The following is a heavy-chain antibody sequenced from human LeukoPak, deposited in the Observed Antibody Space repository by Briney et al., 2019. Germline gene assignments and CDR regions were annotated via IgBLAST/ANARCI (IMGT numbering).Heavy chain of an antibody. J-gene: IGHJ4*02. Sequence: ASVKVSCKASGYTFTGYYMHWVRQAPGQGLEWMGWINPNSGGTNYAQKFQGWVTMTRDTSISTAYMELSRLRSDDTAVYYCARKGVYGSGSYYKEYYFDYWGQGTLVTVSS. CDR1: GYTFTGYY. CDR2: INPNSGGT. D-gene: IGHD3-10*01. CDR3: ARKGVYGSGSYYKEYYFDY. V-gene: IGHV1-2*04.